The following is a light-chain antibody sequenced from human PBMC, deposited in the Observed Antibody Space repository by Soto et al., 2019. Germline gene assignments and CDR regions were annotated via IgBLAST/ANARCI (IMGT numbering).Light chain of an antibody. V-gene: IGLV2-14*01. J-gene: IGLJ2*01. CDR3: SSYTSSSTPV. CDR1: SSDVGAYNY. Sequence: QSALTQPASVSGSPGRSITISCTGTSSDVGAYNYVSWYQQYPGKAPKLMIYDVSNRPSGVSNRFSGSKSGNTASLTISGLQAEDEADYYCSSYTSSSTPVFGGGTKVTVL. CDR2: DVS.